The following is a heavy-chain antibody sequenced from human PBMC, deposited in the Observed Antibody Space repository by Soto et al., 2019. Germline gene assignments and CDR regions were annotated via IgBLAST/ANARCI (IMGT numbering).Heavy chain of an antibody. J-gene: IGHJ4*01. CDR1: GFTFSSYA. D-gene: IGHD3-3*01. V-gene: IGHV3-23*01. Sequence: GGSLRLSCAASGFTFSSYAMSWVRLAPGKGLEWVSAISGSGGSTYYADSVKGRFTISGDNSKNTLYLQMNSLRAEDTAVYYCAKEMYYDFWSGSAMHFDYLGHGTLVTVSS. CDR2: ISGSGGST. CDR3: AKEMYYDFWSGSAMHFDY.